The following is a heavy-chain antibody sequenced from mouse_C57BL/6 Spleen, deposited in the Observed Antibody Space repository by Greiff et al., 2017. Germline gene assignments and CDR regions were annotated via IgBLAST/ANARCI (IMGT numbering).Heavy chain of an antibody. CDR2: IDPSDSYT. Sequence: QVQLQQPGAELVMPGASVKLSCKASGYTFTSYWMHWVKQRPGQGLEWIGEIDPSDSYTNYNGKFKGKATLTADKSSSTAYMQLSSLTSEDSAVYFCARLRYYGSSYDYFDYWGQGTTLTVSS. CDR3: ARLRYYGSSYDYFDY. D-gene: IGHD1-1*01. CDR1: GYTFTSYW. J-gene: IGHJ2*01. V-gene: IGHV1-69*01.